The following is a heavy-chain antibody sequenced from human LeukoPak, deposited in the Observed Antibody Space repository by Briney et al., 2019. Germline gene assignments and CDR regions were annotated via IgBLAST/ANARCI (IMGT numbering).Heavy chain of an antibody. CDR3: ARADGFNDAFDI. D-gene: IGHD3-10*01. CDR2: INPNSGGA. J-gene: IGHJ3*02. Sequence: ASVKVSCKASGYTFTGYYMHWVRQAPGQGLEWMGWINPNSGGANYAQKFQGRVTMTRDTSISTAYMELSRLRSDDTAVYYCARADGFNDAFDIWGQGTMVTVST. V-gene: IGHV1-2*02. CDR1: GYTFTGYY.